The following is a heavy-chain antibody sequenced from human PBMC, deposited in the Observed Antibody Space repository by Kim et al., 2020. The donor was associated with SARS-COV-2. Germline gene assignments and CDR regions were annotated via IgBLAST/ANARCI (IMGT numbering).Heavy chain of an antibody. CDR2: SRDKANSYTT. J-gene: IGHJ4*02. V-gene: IGHV3-72*01. CDR1: GFTFSDHY. CDR3: ARSGLSGSYTRLDY. D-gene: IGHD1-26*01. Sequence: GGPLRLSCVVSGFTFSDHYMDWVRQAPGKGPEWVGRSRDKANSYTTEYVASVKGRFTISRDDSKNSLYLQMNSLKTEDTAVYYCARSGLSGSYTRLDYWGQGTLVTVSS.